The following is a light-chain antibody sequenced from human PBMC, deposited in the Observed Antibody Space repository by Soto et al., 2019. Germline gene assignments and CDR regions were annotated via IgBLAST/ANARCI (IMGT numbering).Light chain of an antibody. CDR2: VEGSGGH. CDR1: SGHSSYI. J-gene: IGLJ3*02. CDR3: ETWDTNARV. V-gene: IGLV4-60*03. Sequence: QPVLTQSSSASASLGSSVKLTCTLSSGHSSYIIAWHQQQPGKAPRYLMKVEGSGGHQKGSGVPDRFSGSSSGADRYLSISILQSEDEADYYCETWDTNARVFGGGTQLTVL.